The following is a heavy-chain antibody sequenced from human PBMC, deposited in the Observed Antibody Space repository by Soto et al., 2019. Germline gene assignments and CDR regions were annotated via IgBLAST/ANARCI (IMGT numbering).Heavy chain of an antibody. CDR3: ARVPHYDILTGPDY. D-gene: IGHD3-9*01. J-gene: IGHJ4*02. CDR2: INWNGGST. V-gene: IGHV3-20*04. CDR1: GFTFDDYG. Sequence: GGSLRLSCEVSGFTFDDYGLTWVRQAPGKGLEWVSGINWNGGSTRYADSVKGRFTISRDNAKNSLYLQMNSLRAEDTALYYCARVPHYDILTGPDYWGQGTLVTVSS.